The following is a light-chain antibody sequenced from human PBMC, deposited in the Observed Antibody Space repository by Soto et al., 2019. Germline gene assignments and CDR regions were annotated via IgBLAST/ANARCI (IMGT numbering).Light chain of an antibody. J-gene: IGKJ1*01. Sequence: EIVLTQSPGTLSVSAGERATLSCRASQSFSSNLAWYQQKPGQAPRRLIFGASIRATGIPDRFSGSGSGRDFTLTISGLEPEDFAVYYCQQYGSSPSTFGQGTKVDIK. V-gene: IGKV3-20*01. CDR1: QSFSSN. CDR2: GAS. CDR3: QQYGSSPST.